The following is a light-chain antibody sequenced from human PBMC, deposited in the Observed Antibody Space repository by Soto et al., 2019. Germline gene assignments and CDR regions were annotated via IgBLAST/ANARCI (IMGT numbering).Light chain of an antibody. J-gene: IGKJ2*01. V-gene: IGKV1-39*01. CDR3: QHSYSTPYT. CDR1: QSISSY. CDR2: AAS. Sequence: DIQMTQSPSSLSASVGDRVTITCQASQSISSYLNWYQQKPGKAPKLLIYAASSLQSGVPSRFSGSGSGTDFTLTISSLQPEDFATYYCQHSYSTPYTFGQGTKLEIK.